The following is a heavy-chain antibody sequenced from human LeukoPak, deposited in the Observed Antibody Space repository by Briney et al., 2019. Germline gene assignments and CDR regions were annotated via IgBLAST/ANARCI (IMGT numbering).Heavy chain of an antibody. D-gene: IGHD2-15*01. J-gene: IGHJ4*02. CDR1: GGFISSYY. Sequence: SETLSLTCTVSGGFISSYYWSWIRQPPGKGLEWIGYIYYSGSTNYNPSFKSRVTISVDTSKNQFSLKLSSVTAADTAVYYCARAGPWSGLDYWGQGTLVTVSS. CDR2: IYYSGST. CDR3: ARAGPWSGLDY. V-gene: IGHV4-59*01.